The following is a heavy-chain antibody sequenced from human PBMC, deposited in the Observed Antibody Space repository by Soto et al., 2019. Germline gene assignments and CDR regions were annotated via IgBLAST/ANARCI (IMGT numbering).Heavy chain of an antibody. CDR3: AKGLSEGYFDY. CDR1: GFTFDDSA. V-gene: IGHV3-9*01. CDR2: IGSNSGGI. J-gene: IGHJ4*02. Sequence: EVQLVESGGGLVQPGRSLRLSCAASGFTFDDSAMHWVRQPPGKGLEWVSGIGSNSGGIGYADSVKGRFTLSRDNAKNSLYLQMNSLRAEDTALYYCAKGLSEGYFDYWGQGTLVTVSS.